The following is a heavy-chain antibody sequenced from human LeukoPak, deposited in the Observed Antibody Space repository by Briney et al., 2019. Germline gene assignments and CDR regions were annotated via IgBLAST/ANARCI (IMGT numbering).Heavy chain of an antibody. CDR3: ARSFYYDTSGSYYFDY. J-gene: IGHJ4*02. V-gene: IGHV3-23*01. CDR2: ISGGGTGT. Sequence: GGSLRLSCAASGFSFRSYNMNWVRQAPGKGLEWVSGISGGGTGTYYADSVKGRFTISRDNSKNTLYLQMNSLRAEDTAVYYCARSFYYDTSGSYYFDYWGQGTLVTVSS. CDR1: GFSFRSYN. D-gene: IGHD3-22*01.